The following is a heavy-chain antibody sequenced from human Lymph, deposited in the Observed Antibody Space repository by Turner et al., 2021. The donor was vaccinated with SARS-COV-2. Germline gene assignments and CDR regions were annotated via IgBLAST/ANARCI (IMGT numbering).Heavy chain of an antibody. CDR1: GFTVSSNY. CDR3: ARVLPYGDYFDY. J-gene: IGHJ4*02. D-gene: IGHD4-17*01. CDR2: IYSGGST. Sequence: EVQLVESGGGLIQPGGSMRLSCAASGFTVSSNYMTWVRQAPGKGLEWVSLIYSGGSTYYADSVKGRFTISRDNSKNTLYLQMNSLRADDTAVYYCARVLPYGDYFDYWVQGTLVTVSS. V-gene: IGHV3-53*01.